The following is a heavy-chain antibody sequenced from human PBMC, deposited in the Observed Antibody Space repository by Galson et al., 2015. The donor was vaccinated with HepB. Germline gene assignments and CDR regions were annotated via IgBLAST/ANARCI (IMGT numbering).Heavy chain of an antibody. Sequence: SLRLSCAASGFSFTGSATHWVRQASGKGPEWLGRIRSKANNCAAYYVPSLKGRFIVSRDDSKNMASLHMMSLKTDDTAVYYCVRTGVLSGYSSRWGQVSLVIV. CDR3: VRTGVLSGYSSR. D-gene: IGHD6-13*01. J-gene: IGHJ4*02. CDR1: GFSFTGSA. V-gene: IGHV3-73*01. CDR2: IRSKANNCAA.